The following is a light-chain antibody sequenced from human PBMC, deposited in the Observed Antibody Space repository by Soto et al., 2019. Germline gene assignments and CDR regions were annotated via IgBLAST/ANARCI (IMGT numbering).Light chain of an antibody. V-gene: IGKV4-1*01. Sequence: IVMTQSPDSLAVSLGERATINCKSSQSVLYSSSYKNYLAWYQQKPGLPPKLLISWASTRESGVPGRFSGSGSGTDFTLTISSLQAEDVAVYYCQQYSSTPTFGQGTKVEIK. CDR2: WAS. CDR3: QQYSSTPT. J-gene: IGKJ1*01. CDR1: QSVLYSSSYKNY.